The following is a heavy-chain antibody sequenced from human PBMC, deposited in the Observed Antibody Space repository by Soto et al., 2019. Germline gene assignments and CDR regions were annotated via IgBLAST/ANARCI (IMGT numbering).Heavy chain of an antibody. V-gene: IGHV1-69*13. CDR1: GGTFSSYA. J-gene: IGHJ6*02. CDR3: ANGPYRGGECDSRGEYYHGMDV. D-gene: IGHD2-21*01. Sequence: SVKVSCKASGGTFSSYAISWVRQAPGQGLEWMGGIIPIFGTANYAQKFQGRVTITADESTSTAYMELSSLRSEDTAVYYCANGPYRGGECDSRGEYYHGMDVWDQGTTITACS. CDR2: IIPIFGTA.